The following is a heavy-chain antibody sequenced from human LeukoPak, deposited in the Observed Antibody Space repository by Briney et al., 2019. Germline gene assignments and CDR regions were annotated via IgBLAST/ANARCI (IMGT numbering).Heavy chain of an antibody. J-gene: IGHJ6*02. Sequence: GGSLRLSCAASRFTFSSYAMSWVRQAPGKGLEWVSGVSGGGSRTHYADSVKGWFTISRDNSRDTLYLHMNSLRVEDTAVYYCAKALGGDYYYYGMDVWGQGTTVTVSS. V-gene: IGHV3-23*01. CDR1: RFTFSSYA. CDR3: AKALGGDYYYYGMDV. D-gene: IGHD3-10*01. CDR2: VSGGGSRT.